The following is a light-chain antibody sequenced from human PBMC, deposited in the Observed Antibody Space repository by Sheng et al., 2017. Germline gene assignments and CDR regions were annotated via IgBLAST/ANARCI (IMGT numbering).Light chain of an antibody. CDR1: SSNIGAGYD. CDR2: GNN. Sequence: QSVLTQPPSVSGAPGQRVTISCTGSSSNIGAGYDVHWYQQLPGTAPKLLIYGNNNRPSGVPDRFSGSKSGTSASLAITGLQAEDEADYYCQSYDRSLSGVLFGGGTKLTVL. V-gene: IGLV1-40*01. CDR3: QSYDRSLSGVL. J-gene: IGLJ2*01.